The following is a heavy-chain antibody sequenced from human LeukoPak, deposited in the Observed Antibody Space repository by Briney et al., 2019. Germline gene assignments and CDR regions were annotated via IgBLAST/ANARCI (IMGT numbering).Heavy chain of an antibody. D-gene: IGHD6-19*01. CDR3: ARSPVAGTWFDY. CDR2: IHHSGSI. CDR1: GYSISSGSY. V-gene: IGHV4-38-2*02. Sequence: SETLSLTCTVSGYSISSGSYWGWIRQPPGKGLEWIGSIHHSGSIYNNPSLKSRVTISVDTSKNQFSLKLSSVTAADTAVYYCARSPVAGTWFDYWGQGTLVTVSS. J-gene: IGHJ4*02.